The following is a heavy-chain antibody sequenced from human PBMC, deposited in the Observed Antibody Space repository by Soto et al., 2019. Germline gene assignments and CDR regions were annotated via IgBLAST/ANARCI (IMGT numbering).Heavy chain of an antibody. CDR3: TRNLGWGWFDP. CDR2: IKEDGSEK. V-gene: IGHV3-7*05. CDR1: GFTFSSYW. D-gene: IGHD6-19*01. Sequence: VQLVDSGGGLVQPGGSLRLSCAASGFTFSSYWMGWVRKAPGKGLECVASIKEDGSEKYYVDSVKGRFTISRDDAKNSLYLQMNSLRVEDTAVYYCTRNLGWGWFDPWGQGTLVTVSS. J-gene: IGHJ5*02.